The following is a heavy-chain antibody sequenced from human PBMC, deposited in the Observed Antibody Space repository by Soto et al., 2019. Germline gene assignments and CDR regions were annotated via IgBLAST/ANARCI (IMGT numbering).Heavy chain of an antibody. J-gene: IGHJ4*02. CDR1: GFTFSNAW. D-gene: IGHD3-22*01. V-gene: IGHV3-15*01. CDR2: IKSKTDGGTT. Sequence: EVQLVESGGGLVKPGGSLRLSCAVSGFTFSNAWITWVRQAPGKGLEWVGRIKSKTDGGTTDYAAPVKGRFTISGDDSKNTLYLQMNSLKTEDTAVYYCTTLYYDDSSGALLKWGQGTLVTVSS. CDR3: TTLYYDDSSGALLK.